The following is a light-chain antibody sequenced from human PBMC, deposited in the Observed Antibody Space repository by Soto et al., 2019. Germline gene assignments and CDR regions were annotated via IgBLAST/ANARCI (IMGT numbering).Light chain of an antibody. J-gene: IGKJ4*01. Sequence: IVLTQSPGTLSLSPVQRATLSCMASQSLISSYLAWYQQKPGQAPRLLIFAASSRATGIPDRFSGSGSGTDFTLTISRLEPEDFAVYYCQQYVSSPATFGGGTKVDIK. CDR2: AAS. CDR1: QSLISSY. CDR3: QQYVSSPAT. V-gene: IGKV3-20*01.